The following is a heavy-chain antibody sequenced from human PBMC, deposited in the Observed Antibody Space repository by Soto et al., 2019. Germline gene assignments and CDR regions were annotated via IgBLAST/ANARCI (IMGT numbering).Heavy chain of an antibody. CDR1: GYTFTRYG. Sequence: QGHLVQSGAEVKKPGASVKVSCKASGYTFTRYGISWVRQAPGQGLEWMGWISGYNGDTNYAQKFQDRVSMTIDTSTGTAYMELRSLTSDDTAIYYCAKNGQPPYYYYGLDVWGQGTKVTVSS. D-gene: IGHD2-8*01. CDR3: AKNGQPPYYYYGLDV. V-gene: IGHV1-18*01. J-gene: IGHJ6*02. CDR2: ISGYNGDT.